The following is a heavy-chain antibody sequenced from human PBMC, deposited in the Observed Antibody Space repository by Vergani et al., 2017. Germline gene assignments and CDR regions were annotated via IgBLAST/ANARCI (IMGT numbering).Heavy chain of an antibody. J-gene: IGHJ6*03. V-gene: IGHV3-33*05. CDR1: GFKFSQFG. CDR2: ISYDGSKT. Sequence: QVQLVESGGGVVQPGTSLRLSCEASGFKFSQFGMHWVRQGPGKGLEWVAFISYDGSKTQYADSEKGRVTISRDNSKNTVGLEMSSLRVDDTATYYCARDVWDCSGISRFLRAGEFYYMDVWGQGTTVTVSS. CDR3: ARDVWDCSGISRFLRAGEFYYMDV. D-gene: IGHD3-16*01.